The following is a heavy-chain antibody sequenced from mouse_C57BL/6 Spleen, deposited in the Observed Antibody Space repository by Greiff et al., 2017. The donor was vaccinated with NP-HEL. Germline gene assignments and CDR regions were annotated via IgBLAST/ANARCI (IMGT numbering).Heavy chain of an antibody. CDR3: TGDGSSFYFDY. CDR1: GFNIKDDY. D-gene: IGHD1-1*01. V-gene: IGHV14-4*01. CDR2: IDPENGDT. Sequence: EVKLMESGAELVRPGASVKLSCTASGFNIKDDYMHWVKQRPEQGLEWIGWIDPENGDTEYASKFQGKATITADTSSNTAYLQLSSLTSEDTAVYYCTGDGSSFYFDYWGQGTTLTVSS. J-gene: IGHJ2*01.